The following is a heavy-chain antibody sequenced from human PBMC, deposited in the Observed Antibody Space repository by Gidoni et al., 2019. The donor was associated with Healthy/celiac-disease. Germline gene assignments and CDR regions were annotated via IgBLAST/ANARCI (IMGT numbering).Heavy chain of an antibody. Sequence: GLEWVSSISSSSSYIYYADSVKGRFTISRDNAKNSLYLQMNSLRAEDTAVYYCARDKDYTHDYWGQGTLVTVSS. CDR3: ARDKDYTHDY. V-gene: IGHV3-21*01. CDR2: ISSSSSYI. J-gene: IGHJ4*02. D-gene: IGHD4-4*01.